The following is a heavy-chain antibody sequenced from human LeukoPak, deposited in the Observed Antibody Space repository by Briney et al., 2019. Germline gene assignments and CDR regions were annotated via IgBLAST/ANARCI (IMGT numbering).Heavy chain of an antibody. CDR1: GYSISSGYY. Sequence: SETLSLTCTVSGYSISSGYYWGWIRQAPGKGLEWIGSIYHSGSTYYNPSLKSRVTISVDTSKNQFSLKLSSVTAADTAVYYCAREVVLEWLLPNYFDYWGQGTLVTVSS. D-gene: IGHD3-3*01. J-gene: IGHJ4*02. V-gene: IGHV4-38-2*02. CDR3: AREVVLEWLLPNYFDY. CDR2: IYHSGST.